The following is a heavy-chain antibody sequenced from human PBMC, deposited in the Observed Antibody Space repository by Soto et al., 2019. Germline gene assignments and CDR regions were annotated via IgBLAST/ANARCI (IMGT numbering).Heavy chain of an antibody. CDR1: GFTFSSYA. D-gene: IGHD2-21*02. CDR3: ARDRHIVVVTAPSGY. Sequence: QVQLVESGGGVVQPGRSLRLSCGASGFTFSSYAMHWVRQAPGKGLEWVAVISYDGSNKYYADSVKGRFTISRDNSKNTLYLQMNSLRAEDTAVYYCARDRHIVVVTAPSGYWGQGTLVTVSS. V-gene: IGHV3-30-3*01. J-gene: IGHJ4*02. CDR2: ISYDGSNK.